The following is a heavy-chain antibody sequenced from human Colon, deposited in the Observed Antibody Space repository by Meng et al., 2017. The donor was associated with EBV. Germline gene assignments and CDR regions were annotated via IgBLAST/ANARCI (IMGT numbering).Heavy chain of an antibody. CDR1: GDCISSGDYS. J-gene: IGHJ5*02. CDR2: IYHGGPT. V-gene: IGHV4-30-2*01. Sequence: LQWSGPGLVAPTPSLSLTCSVSGDCISSGDYSWIWVRQAPGQGLEWIRYIYHGGPTYTPPLKSRVTISVANSKNQFSLRLTSVTAADTAVYYCARGPYCGGDCYWFDPWGQGTLVTVSS. D-gene: IGHD2-21*02. CDR3: ARGPYCGGDCYWFDP.